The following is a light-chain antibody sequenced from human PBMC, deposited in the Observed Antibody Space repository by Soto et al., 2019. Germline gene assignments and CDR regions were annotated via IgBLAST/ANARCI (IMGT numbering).Light chain of an antibody. J-gene: IGKJ5*01. CDR1: QSLLHRNGYNY. Sequence: DIVMTQSPGSRPFSPRGPASISCRPRQSLLHRNGYNYLDWYLQKPGQSPQLLIYLSSNRASGVPDRFSGSGSGTDFTLKISRMEAEDVGVYYCMQAIQTPVTFGQGTRLEIK. CDR3: MQAIQTPVT. V-gene: IGKV2-28*01. CDR2: LSS.